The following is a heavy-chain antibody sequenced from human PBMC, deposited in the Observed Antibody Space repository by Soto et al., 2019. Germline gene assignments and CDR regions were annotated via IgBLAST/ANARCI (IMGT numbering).Heavy chain of an antibody. J-gene: IGHJ4*02. CDR1: GFTFSHYA. CDR2: MSYDGSNE. V-gene: IGHV3-30*18. D-gene: IGHD1-26*01. Sequence: QVQLVESGGGVVQPGRSLRLSCAASGFTFSHYAMHWVRQAPGKGLEWVALMSYDGSNEYYADSVKGRFTISRDNSKNTLYLQMNSLRAEDTAVYYCAKDGSHNYVSWGQGTLVSVSS. CDR3: AKDGSHNYVS.